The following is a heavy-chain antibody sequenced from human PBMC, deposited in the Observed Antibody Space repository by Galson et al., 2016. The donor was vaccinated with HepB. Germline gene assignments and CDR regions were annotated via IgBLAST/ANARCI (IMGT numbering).Heavy chain of an antibody. CDR1: GFTFSGYG. CDR2: DSMDGRRK. Sequence: SLRLSCAASGFTFSGYGMHWVRQAPGKGLEWVAADSMDGRRKFYADSVKGRFTISRDNSNNMLFLQMSSLTEDDTAVYYCARRHEYCPPVGCSADYWGRGTLVSVSS. V-gene: IGHV3-30*03. D-gene: IGHD2/OR15-2a*01. CDR3: ARRHEYCPPVGCSADY. J-gene: IGHJ4*02.